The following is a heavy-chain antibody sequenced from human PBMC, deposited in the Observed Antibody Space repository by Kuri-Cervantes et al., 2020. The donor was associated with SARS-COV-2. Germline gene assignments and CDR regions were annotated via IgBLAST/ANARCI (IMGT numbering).Heavy chain of an antibody. CDR2: TSDSGGRS. J-gene: IGHJ4*02. D-gene: IGHD3-9*01. V-gene: IGHV3-23*01. CDR3: AKMSPRDTSDSFGRKFHFDS. Sequence: GGSLRLSCAASGFSFSTHGMHWVRQAPGRGLEWVSTTSDSGGRSYNSVSVKGRFSISRDNSRNMLYLQMNSLRDEDTAIYYCAKMSPRDTSDSFGRKFHFDSWGQGTLVTVSS. CDR1: GFSFSTHG.